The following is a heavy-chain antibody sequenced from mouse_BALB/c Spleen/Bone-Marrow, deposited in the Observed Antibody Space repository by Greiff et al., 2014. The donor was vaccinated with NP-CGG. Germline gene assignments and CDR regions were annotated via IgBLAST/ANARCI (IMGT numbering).Heavy chain of an antibody. V-gene: IGHV5-9-3*01. CDR2: ISSGGSYT. J-gene: IGHJ2*01. CDR1: GFTFSSYA. D-gene: IGHD2-14*01. CDR3: ARQGYHRYDGRGFDY. Sequence: EVKLVESGGGLVKPGGSLKLSCAASGFTFSSYAMSWVRQTPEKRLEWVATISSGGSYTYYPDSVKGRFTISRDNAKNTLYLQMSSLGSEDTAMYYCARQGYHRYDGRGFDYWGQGTTLTVSS.